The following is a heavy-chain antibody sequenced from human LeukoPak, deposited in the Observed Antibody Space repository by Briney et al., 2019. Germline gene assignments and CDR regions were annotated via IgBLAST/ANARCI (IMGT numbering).Heavy chain of an antibody. D-gene: IGHD3-22*01. J-gene: IGHJ4*02. CDR1: GFIFIDYY. V-gene: IGHV3-72*01. CDR3: ARRGFSDSRGFYPDFDY. CDR2: SRNKANSYST. Sequence: GGSLRLSCAASGFIFIDYYMDWVRQAPGKGLEWVGRSRNKANSYSTEYAAPVKGRFTISRDESKNSMYLQMNSLKTEDTAVYFCARRGFSDSRGFYPDFDYWGRGTLVTVSS.